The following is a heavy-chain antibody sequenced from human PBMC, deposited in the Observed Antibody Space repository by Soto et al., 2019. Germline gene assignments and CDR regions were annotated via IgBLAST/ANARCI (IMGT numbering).Heavy chain of an antibody. Sequence: QVQLVESGGGVVQPGRSLRLSCSASGLTFSRYAMHWVRQAPGKGLQWVAVISYDGSGKYYVDSVRGRFTISRDNSKNTLFLQMNSLRPEDTALYYCTVEVWGTEIRDFDYWGQGTLVTVSS. CDR1: GLTFSRYA. CDR3: TVEVWGTEIRDFDY. J-gene: IGHJ4*02. D-gene: IGHD3-16*01. CDR2: ISYDGSGK. V-gene: IGHV3-30*03.